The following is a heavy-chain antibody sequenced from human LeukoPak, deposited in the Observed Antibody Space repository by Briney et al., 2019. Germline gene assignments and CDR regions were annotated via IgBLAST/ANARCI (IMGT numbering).Heavy chain of an antibody. CDR3: AARGVAY. J-gene: IGHJ4*02. CDR1: GFTFSSSA. V-gene: IGHV1-58*01. D-gene: IGHD2-8*01. Sequence: ASVKVSCKASGFTFSSSAVQWVRQARGQRLEWIGWIVVASGNTNYARKFQERVTITRDMSTSTAYMELSSLRSEDTAVYYCAARGVAYWGQGTLVTVSS. CDR2: IVVASGNT.